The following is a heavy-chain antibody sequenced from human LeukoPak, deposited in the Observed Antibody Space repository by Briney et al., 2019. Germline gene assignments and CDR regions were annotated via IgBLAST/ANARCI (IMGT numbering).Heavy chain of an antibody. CDR2: IYPGDSDT. Sequence: GASLQISCKGSGYNFTSYWIGWVRQLPGKGLEWMGIIYPGDSDTRYSPSFQGQVTISADKSISTAYLQWSSLKASDTAMYYCARQARDYVWGSYRYTPYFDYWGQGTLVTVSS. V-gene: IGHV5-51*01. CDR1: GYNFTSYW. D-gene: IGHD3-16*02. CDR3: ARQARDYVWGSYRYTPYFDY. J-gene: IGHJ4*02.